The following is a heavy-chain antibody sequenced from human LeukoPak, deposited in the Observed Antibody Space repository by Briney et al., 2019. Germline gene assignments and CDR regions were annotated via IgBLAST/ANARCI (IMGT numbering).Heavy chain of an antibody. J-gene: IGHJ3*02. Sequence: PGGSLRLSCAASGFTVGSNYMSWVRQAPGKGLEWVSVIYSGGSTYYADSVKGRFTISRHNSKNTLYLQMNSLRAEDTAVYYCARATYCGGDCYPRTRDAFDIWGQGTMVTVSS. V-gene: IGHV3-53*04. D-gene: IGHD2-21*02. CDR3: ARATYCGGDCYPRTRDAFDI. CDR1: GFTVGSNY. CDR2: IYSGGST.